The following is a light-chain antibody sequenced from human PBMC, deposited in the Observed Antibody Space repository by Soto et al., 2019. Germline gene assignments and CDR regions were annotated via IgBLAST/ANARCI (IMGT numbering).Light chain of an antibody. CDR3: QKYNSAPLT. CDR1: QGIAPY. Sequence: DVQMTQSPSSLSASVGDRVTITSRASQGIAPYLAWFQQKPGKVPKLLIYAASTLQSGVPSRFSGSGSGTDFTLTISSLQPEDVATYCCQKYNSAPLTFGGGTKVEIK. CDR2: AAS. J-gene: IGKJ4*01. V-gene: IGKV1-27*01.